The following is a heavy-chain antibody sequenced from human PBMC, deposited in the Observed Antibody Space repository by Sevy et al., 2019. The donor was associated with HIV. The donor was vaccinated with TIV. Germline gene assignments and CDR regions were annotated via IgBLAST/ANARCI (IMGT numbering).Heavy chain of an antibody. D-gene: IGHD3-10*01. V-gene: IGHV3-23*01. CDR1: GFTFSSYA. Sequence: GGSLRLSCAASGFTFSSYAMSWVRQAPGKGLEWVSAISGSGGSTYYADSVKGRFTISRDNSKNTLYLQMNSLRAEDTAVYYCAKDRELLWFGELLLSGMDVWGQGTTVTVSS. CDR2: ISGSGGST. J-gene: IGHJ6*02. CDR3: AKDRELLWFGELLLSGMDV.